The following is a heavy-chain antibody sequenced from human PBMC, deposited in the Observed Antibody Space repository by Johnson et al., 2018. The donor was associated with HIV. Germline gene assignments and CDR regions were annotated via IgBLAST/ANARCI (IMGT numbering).Heavy chain of an antibody. CDR1: GFTFSSYA. CDR3: ARYSGSARAFDI. Sequence: QVQLVESGGGLVKPGGSLRLSCAASGFTFSSYAMHWVRQAPGTGLEWVAVISYDGGNKYYADSVKGRFTISRDNSKNTLYLQMNSLRAEDTAVYYCARYSGSARAFDIWGQGTMVTVSS. CDR2: ISYDGGNK. D-gene: IGHD1-26*01. V-gene: IGHV3-30-3*01. J-gene: IGHJ3*02.